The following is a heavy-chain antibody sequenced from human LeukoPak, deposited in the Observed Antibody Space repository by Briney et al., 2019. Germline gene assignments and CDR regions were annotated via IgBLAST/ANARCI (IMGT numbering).Heavy chain of an antibody. CDR3: ARSSIAAPRHKEYFQH. Sequence: PGESLRLSCAASGFTFTTYWLGWVRQPPGKGLEWVANIKQDGTEKYYVDSVKGRFTISRDNAKNSLYLQMNSLRAEDTAVYYCARSSIAAPRHKEYFQHWGQGTLVTVSS. D-gene: IGHD6-6*01. CDR2: IKQDGTEK. V-gene: IGHV3-7*01. CDR1: GFTFTTYW. J-gene: IGHJ1*01.